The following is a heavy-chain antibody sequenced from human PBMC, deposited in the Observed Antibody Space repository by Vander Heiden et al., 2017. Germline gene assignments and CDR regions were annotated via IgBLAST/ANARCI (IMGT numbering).Heavy chain of an antibody. Sequence: QLRLLQSHAKVKKPGSSVKVSCKASGGTFSSYAISWVRQAPGQGLEWMGGIIPIFGTANYAQKFQGRVTITADESTSTAYMELSSMRSEETAVYYCARGISSTQPYYYYHGMDVWGQGTTVTVSS. CDR2: IIPIFGTA. D-gene: IGHD6-6*01. J-gene: IGHJ6*01. V-gene: IGHV1-69*01. CDR1: GGTFSSYA. CDR3: ARGISSTQPYYYYHGMDV.